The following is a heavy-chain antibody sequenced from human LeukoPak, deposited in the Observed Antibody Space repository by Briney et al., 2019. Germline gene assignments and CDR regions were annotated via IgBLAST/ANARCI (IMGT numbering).Heavy chain of an antibody. Sequence: GGSLRLSCAASGFTFSSYEMNWVGQAPGKGLEWVSYISSSGSTIYYADSVKGRFTISRDNAKNSLYLQMNSLRAEDTSVYYCARVKIIAAAGTLWFDPWGQGTLVTVSS. J-gene: IGHJ5*02. D-gene: IGHD6-13*01. CDR2: ISSSGSTI. CDR1: GFTFSSYE. V-gene: IGHV3-48*03. CDR3: ARVKIIAAAGTLWFDP.